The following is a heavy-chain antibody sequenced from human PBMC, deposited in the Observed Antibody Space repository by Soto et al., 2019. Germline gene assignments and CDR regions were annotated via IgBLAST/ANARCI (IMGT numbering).Heavy chain of an antibody. J-gene: IGHJ6*02. CDR2: IYPGDSDT. V-gene: IGHV5-51*01. CDR3: ARRSRYAVGVYGMDV. CDR1: GYSFTSYW. D-gene: IGHD2-2*01. Sequence: GESLKISCKGSGYSFTSYWIGWVRQMPGKGLEWMGIIYPGDSDTRYSPSFQGQVTISADKSISTAYLQWSSLKAPDTAMYYCARRSRYAVGVYGMDVWGQGTTVTVSS.